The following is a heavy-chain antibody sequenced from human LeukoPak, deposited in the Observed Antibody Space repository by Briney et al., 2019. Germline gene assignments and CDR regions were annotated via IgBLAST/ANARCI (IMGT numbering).Heavy chain of an antibody. V-gene: IGHV5-51*01. CDR3: VRQRGASGTINHFDP. CDR1: GYSFTTYL. D-gene: IGHD3-10*01. CDR2: IYADDSDT. Sequence: GESLKISCKTSGYSFTTYLLGGVRQMPGTGLEWVGAIYADDSDTRYSTSYQGQVVISADRSIRTAYVQWNTLKTSDTAMYYCVRQRGASGTINHFDPWGQGTLVTVSS. J-gene: IGHJ5*02.